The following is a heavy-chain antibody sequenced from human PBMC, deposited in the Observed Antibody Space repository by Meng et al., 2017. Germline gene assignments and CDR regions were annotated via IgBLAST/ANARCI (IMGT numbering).Heavy chain of an antibody. D-gene: IGHD5-12*01. CDR1: GYTFTSYD. J-gene: IGHJ4*02. Sequence: VQRGQSGAEVKKPGASVKVSCKASGYTFTSYDINWVRQATGQGLEWMGWMNPNSGNTGYAQKFQGRVTMTRNTSISTAYMELSSLRSEDTAVYYCARLGARGYSGYTPYYFDYWGQGTLVTVSS. V-gene: IGHV1-8*01. CDR2: MNPNSGNT. CDR3: ARLGARGYSGYTPYYFDY.